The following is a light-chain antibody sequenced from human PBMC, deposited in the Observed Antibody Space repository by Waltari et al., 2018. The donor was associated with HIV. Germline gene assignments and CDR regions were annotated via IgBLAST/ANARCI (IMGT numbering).Light chain of an antibody. V-gene: IGLV2-14*01. Sequence: QSALTQPASMSGSPGQSITISCTGTTNNVDDYKFVSWYQHHPNKAPKVIIYEASRRPSGVSKRFSGSKSGNTASLTISGLLPEDEAEYFCVSYISSSSPEFGGGTKLTVL. J-gene: IGLJ3*02. CDR3: VSYISSSSPE. CDR2: EAS. CDR1: TNNVDDYKF.